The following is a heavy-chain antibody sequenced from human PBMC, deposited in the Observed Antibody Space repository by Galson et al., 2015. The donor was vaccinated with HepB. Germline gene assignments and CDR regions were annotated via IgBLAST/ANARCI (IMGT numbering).Heavy chain of an antibody. CDR3: AKGPGGRAGYYYYMDV. J-gene: IGHJ6*03. D-gene: IGHD1-14*01. CDR2: ISYDGSNK. Sequence: SLRLSCAASGFTFSSYGMHWVRQAPGKGLEWVAVISYDGSNKYYADSVKGRFTISRDNSKNTLYLQMNSLRAEDTAVYYCAKGPGGRAGYYYYMDVWGKGTTVTVSS. CDR1: GFTFSSYG. V-gene: IGHV3-30*18.